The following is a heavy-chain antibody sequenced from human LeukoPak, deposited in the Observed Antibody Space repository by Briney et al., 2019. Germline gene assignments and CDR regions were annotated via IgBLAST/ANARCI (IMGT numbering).Heavy chain of an antibody. J-gene: IGHJ4*02. D-gene: IGHD5-18*01. Sequence: GGSLRLSCAASGFTFSSYAMSWVRQAPGKGLEWVSAISGSGGSTYYADSVKGRFTISRDNSKNTLYLQMNSLRAEDTAVYYCAKDSDVDTAMVIYFDYWGQGTLVTVSS. CDR2: ISGSGGST. CDR3: AKDSDVDTAMVIYFDY. CDR1: GFTFSSYA. V-gene: IGHV3-23*01.